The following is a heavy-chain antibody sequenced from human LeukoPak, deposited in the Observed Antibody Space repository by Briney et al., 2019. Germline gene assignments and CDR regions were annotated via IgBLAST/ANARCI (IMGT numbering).Heavy chain of an antibody. CDR2: ISSSGSTI. D-gene: IGHD6-13*01. CDR1: GFTFSSYE. CDR3: ARDLRRHSSTFDY. J-gene: IGHJ4*02. Sequence: GGSLRLSCAASGFTFSSYEMSWVRQAPGKGLEWVSYISSSGSTIYSADSVKGRFTISRDNSKNTLYLQMNSLRAEDTAVYYCARDLRRHSSTFDYWGQGTLVTVSS. V-gene: IGHV3-48*03.